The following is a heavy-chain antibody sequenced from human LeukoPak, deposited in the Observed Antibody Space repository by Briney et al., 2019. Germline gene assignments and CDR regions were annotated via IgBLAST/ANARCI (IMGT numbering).Heavy chain of an antibody. Sequence: SETLSLTCTVSGGSISSVSYYWSWIRQPAGKGLEWIGRIYTSGSNNYNPSLKSRVTISVDTSKNQFSLKLSSVTAADTAVYYCARARITIFGVAFFDPWSQGTLVTVSS. CDR2: IYTSGSN. D-gene: IGHD3-3*01. CDR1: GGSISSVSYY. CDR3: ARARITIFGVAFFDP. V-gene: IGHV4-61*02. J-gene: IGHJ5*02.